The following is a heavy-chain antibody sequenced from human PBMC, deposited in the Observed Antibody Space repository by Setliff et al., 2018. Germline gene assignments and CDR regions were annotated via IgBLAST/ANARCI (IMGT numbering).Heavy chain of an antibody. Sequence: SETLSLTCTVSGGSITTSSYSWGWIRQPPGKGLEWIGNIYHSGTTYYNPSLKSRLTLSIDTSKNQFSLKLSSVTAADTALYYCATHVKVATEYFDCWGQGTLVTVSS. D-gene: IGHD5-12*01. V-gene: IGHV4-39*01. CDR2: IYHSGTT. CDR3: ATHVKVATEYFDC. J-gene: IGHJ4*02. CDR1: GGSITTSSYS.